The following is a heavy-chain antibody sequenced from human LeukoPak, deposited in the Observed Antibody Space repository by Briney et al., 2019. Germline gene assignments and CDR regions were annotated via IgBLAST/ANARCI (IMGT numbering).Heavy chain of an antibody. J-gene: IGHJ5*02. CDR2: IYYSGST. Sequence: SETLSLTCTVSGGSISSYYWSWIRQPPGKGLEWIGYIYYSGSTNYNPSLKSRVTISVDTSKNQFSLKLSSVTAADTAVYYCARHDPRYSGGWYFGWFDPWGQGTLVTVSS. D-gene: IGHD6-19*01. CDR1: GGSISSYY. CDR3: ARHDPRYSGGWYFGWFDP. V-gene: IGHV4-59*08.